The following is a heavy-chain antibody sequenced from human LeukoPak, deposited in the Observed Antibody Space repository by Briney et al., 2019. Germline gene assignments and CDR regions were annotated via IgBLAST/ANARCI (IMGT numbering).Heavy chain of an antibody. Sequence: SETLSLTWAVYGGSFRGYYWSWIRQPPGKGLEWIGVINHSGSTNYHPSLKSRVTISVDTSKNQFSLKLSSVTAADTAVYYCARAPYCSSIHCYTSLYYYYGMDVWGKGTTVTVSS. D-gene: IGHD2-2*02. CDR1: GGSFRGYY. CDR2: INHSGST. V-gene: IGHV4-34*01. CDR3: ARAPYCSSIHCYTSLYYYYGMDV. J-gene: IGHJ6*04.